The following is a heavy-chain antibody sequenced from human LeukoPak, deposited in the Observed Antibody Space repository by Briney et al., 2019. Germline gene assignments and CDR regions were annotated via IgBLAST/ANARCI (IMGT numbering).Heavy chain of an antibody. CDR3: ARGGDYSSSPSGFGY. D-gene: IGHD6-13*01. Sequence: SETLSLTCAVYGGSFSGYYWSWIRQPPGKGLEWIGEINHSGSTDYNPSLKSRVTISVDTSKNQFSLKLSSVTAADTAVYYCARGGDYSSSPSGFGYWGQGTLVTVSS. CDR2: INHSGST. CDR1: GGSFSGYY. V-gene: IGHV4-34*01. J-gene: IGHJ4*02.